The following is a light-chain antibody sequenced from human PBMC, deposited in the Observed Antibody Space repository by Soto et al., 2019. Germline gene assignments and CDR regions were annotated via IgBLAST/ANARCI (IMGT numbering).Light chain of an antibody. Sequence: QSALTQPASVSGSPGQSVTISCTGTSSDVGGYNYVSWYQQHPGKAPNLMIFDVSHRPSGVSNRFSGSKSGNTASLTIAGLQDEDESDYYCSSFTSSSTLVFGGGTKLTVL. CDR2: DVS. CDR1: SSDVGGYNY. CDR3: SSFTSSSTLV. V-gene: IGLV2-14*01. J-gene: IGLJ2*01.